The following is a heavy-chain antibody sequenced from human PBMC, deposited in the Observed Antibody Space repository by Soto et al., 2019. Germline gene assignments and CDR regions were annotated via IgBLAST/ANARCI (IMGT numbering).Heavy chain of an antibody. Sequence: GGSLRLSCAASGFTFSSYAMSWVRQAPGKGMEWVSAISGSGGSTYYADSVKGRFTISRDNSKNTLYLQMNSLRAEDTAVYYCAKEYDFWSGYSPRSSGGSYYFDYWGQGTLVTVSS. V-gene: IGHV3-23*01. D-gene: IGHD3-3*01. CDR2: ISGSGGST. CDR1: GFTFSSYA. CDR3: AKEYDFWSGYSPRSSGGSYYFDY. J-gene: IGHJ4*02.